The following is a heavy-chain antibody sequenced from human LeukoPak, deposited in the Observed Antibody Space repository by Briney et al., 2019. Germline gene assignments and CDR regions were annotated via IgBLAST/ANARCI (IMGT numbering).Heavy chain of an antibody. D-gene: IGHD3-10*01. CDR2: IIPIFGTA. V-gene: IGHV1-69*13. J-gene: IGHJ4*02. CDR1: GYTFTSYA. Sequence: GASVKVSCKASGYTFTSYAISRVRQAPGQGLEWMGGIIPIFGTANYAQKFQGRVTITADESTSTAYMELSSLRSEDTAVYYCARTPLTMVRGAPLNPNFDYWGQGTLVTVSS. CDR3: ARTPLTMVRGAPLNPNFDY.